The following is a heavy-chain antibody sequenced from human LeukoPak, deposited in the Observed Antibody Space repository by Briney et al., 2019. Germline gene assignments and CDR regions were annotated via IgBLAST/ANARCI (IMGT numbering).Heavy chain of an antibody. D-gene: IGHD5-12*01. CDR2: IYYSWST. CDR3: ARGLRVATDYFDY. CDR1: GGSISSYY. V-gene: IGHV4-59*08. Sequence: SETLSLTCTVSGGSISSYYWSWIRQPPGKGLEWIGYIYYSWSTNYNPSLKSRVTISVDTSKNQFSLKLSSVTAADTAVYYCARGLRVATDYFDYWGQGTLVTVSS. J-gene: IGHJ4*02.